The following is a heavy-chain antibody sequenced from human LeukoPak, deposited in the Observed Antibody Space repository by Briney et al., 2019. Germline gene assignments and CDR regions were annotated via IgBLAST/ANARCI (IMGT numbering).Heavy chain of an antibody. J-gene: IGHJ4*02. D-gene: IGHD2-21*02. CDR2: IYYSGST. Sequence: SSETLSLTCTVSGGSISSYYWSWIRQPPGKGLEWIGYIYYSGSTNYNPSLKSRVTISVDTSKNQFSLKLSSVTAADTAVYYCAAITTGREVVTANPLSDYWGQGTLVTVSS. CDR1: GGSISSYY. CDR3: AAITTGREVVTANPLSDY. V-gene: IGHV4-59*12.